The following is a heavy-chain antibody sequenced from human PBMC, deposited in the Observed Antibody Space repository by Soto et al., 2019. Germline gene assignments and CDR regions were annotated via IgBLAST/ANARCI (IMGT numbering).Heavy chain of an antibody. J-gene: IGHJ6*02. V-gene: IGHV1-69*13. Sequence: GASVKVSCKASGGTFSSYAISWVRQAPGQGLEWMGGIIPIFGTANYAQKFQGRVTITADESTSTAYMELSSLRSEDTAVYYCAREYNCSGGSCPRPRLYYYGMDVWGQGTTVTVSS. CDR3: AREYNCSGGSCPRPRLYYYGMDV. CDR2: IIPIFGTA. D-gene: IGHD2-15*01. CDR1: GGTFSSYA.